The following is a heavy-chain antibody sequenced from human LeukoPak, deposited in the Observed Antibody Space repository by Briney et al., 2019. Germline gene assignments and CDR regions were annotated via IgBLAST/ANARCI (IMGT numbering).Heavy chain of an antibody. D-gene: IGHD6-13*01. CDR3: ARGSSWSYYFDY. Sequence: SETLSLTCAVYGGSFSGYYWSWIRQPPGKGLEWIGEINHSGSTNYNPSLKSRVTISVDTSKNQFSLKVSPVTAADTAVYYCARGSSWSYYFDYWGQGTLVTVSS. V-gene: IGHV4-34*01. J-gene: IGHJ4*02. CDR2: INHSGST. CDR1: GGSFSGYY.